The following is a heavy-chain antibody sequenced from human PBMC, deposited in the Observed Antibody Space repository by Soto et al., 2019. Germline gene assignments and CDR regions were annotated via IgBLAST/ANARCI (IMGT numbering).Heavy chain of an antibody. J-gene: IGHJ5*02. CDR1: GYTLTELS. D-gene: IGHD2-15*01. V-gene: IGHV1-24*01. CDR3: ALIGWDCSGGSCYWFDP. Sequence: ASVKVSCKVSGYTLTELSMHWVRQAPGKGLEWMGGFDPEDGETIYAQKFQDRVTMTEDPSTDTAYMELRSLRSEDTAVYYCALIGWDCSGGSCYWFDPWGQGTLVTVSS. CDR2: FDPEDGET.